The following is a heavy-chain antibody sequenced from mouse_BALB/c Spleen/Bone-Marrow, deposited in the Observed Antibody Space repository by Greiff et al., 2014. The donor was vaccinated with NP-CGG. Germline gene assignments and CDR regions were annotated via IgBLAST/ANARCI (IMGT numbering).Heavy chain of an antibody. J-gene: IGHJ4*01. D-gene: IGHD3-3*01. CDR2: ISSGSSTI. CDR1: GFTFSSFG. V-gene: IGHV5-17*02. CDR3: TRSGTLGAVDY. Sequence: EVQVVESGGGLVQPGGSRKLSCAASGFTFSSFGMHWVRQAPEKGLEWVAYISSGSSTIYYADTMKGRFTISRDNPKNTLFLQMTSLRSEDTAMYYCTRSGTLGAVDYWGQGTSVTVSS.